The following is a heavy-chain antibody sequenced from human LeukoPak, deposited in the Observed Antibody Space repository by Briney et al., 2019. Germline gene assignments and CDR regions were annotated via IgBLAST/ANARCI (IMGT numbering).Heavy chain of an antibody. CDR1: GGSISSYY. J-gene: IGHJ4*02. D-gene: IGHD3-22*01. V-gene: IGHV4-59*01. CDR2: IYYSGST. Sequence: PSETLSLTCTVSGGSISSYYWSWIRQPPGKGLEWIGYIYYSGSTNYNPSPKSRVTISVDTSKNQFSLKLSSVTAADTAVYYCAREDDSSGYYFDYWGQGTLVTVSS. CDR3: AREDDSSGYYFDY.